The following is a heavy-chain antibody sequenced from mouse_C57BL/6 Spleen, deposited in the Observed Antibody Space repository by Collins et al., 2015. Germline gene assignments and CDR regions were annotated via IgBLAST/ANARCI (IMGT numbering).Heavy chain of an antibody. CDR1: GYSITSGYY. D-gene: IGHD1-1*01. CDR3: ASHSSYGYFDV. V-gene: IGHV3-6*02. Sequence: DVQLQESGPGLVKPSQSLSLTCSVTGYSITSGYYWNWIRQFPGNKLEWMGYISYDGSNNYNPSLKNRISITRDTSKNQFFLKLNSVTTEDTATYYCASHSSYGYFDVWGAGTTVTVSS. CDR2: ISYDGSN. J-gene: IGHJ1*01.